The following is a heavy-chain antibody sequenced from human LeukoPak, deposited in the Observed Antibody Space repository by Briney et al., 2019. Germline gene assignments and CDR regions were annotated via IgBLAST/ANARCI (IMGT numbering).Heavy chain of an antibody. CDR3: ARGLYCSSSTSCYDYGMDV. D-gene: IGHD2-2*01. Sequence: SVKVSCKASGGSFRSYGLNWVRQAPGQGLEWMGGFIPILGTAKYTQNLQGRVTITADESTSTAYMELSSLRYEDTAVYYCARGLYCSSSTSCYDYGMDVWGQGTTVTVSS. J-gene: IGHJ6*02. V-gene: IGHV1-69*13. CDR2: FIPILGTA. CDR1: GGSFRSYG.